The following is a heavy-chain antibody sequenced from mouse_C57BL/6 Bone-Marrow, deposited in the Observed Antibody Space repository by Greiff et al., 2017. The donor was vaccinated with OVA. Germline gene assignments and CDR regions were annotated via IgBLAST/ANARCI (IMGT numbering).Heavy chain of an antibody. J-gene: IGHJ2*01. Sequence: QVQLQQSGAELVRPGTSVKVSCKASGYAFTNYLIEWVKQRPGQGLEWIGVINPGSGGTNYNEKFKGKATLTADKSSSTAYLQLSSRTSEDSAVDVCARSEDDGYFVYCDYWGQGTTLTVSS. CDR3: ARSEDDGYFVYCDY. CDR2: INPGSGGT. V-gene: IGHV1-54*01. CDR1: GYAFTNYL. D-gene: IGHD2-3*01.